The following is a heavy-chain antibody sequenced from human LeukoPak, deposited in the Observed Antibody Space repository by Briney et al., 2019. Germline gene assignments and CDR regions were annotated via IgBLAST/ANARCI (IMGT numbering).Heavy chain of an antibody. D-gene: IGHD5-12*01. CDR1: GYTLTELS. V-gene: IGHV1-24*01. J-gene: IGHJ4*02. Sequence: ASVKVSCKVSGYTLTELSMHWVRQAPGKGLEWMGGFDPEDGETIYAQKFQGRVTMTEDTSTDTAYMELSSLRSEDTAVYYCATRIVATITLDYWGQGTLVTVSS. CDR3: ATRIVATITLDY. CDR2: FDPEDGET.